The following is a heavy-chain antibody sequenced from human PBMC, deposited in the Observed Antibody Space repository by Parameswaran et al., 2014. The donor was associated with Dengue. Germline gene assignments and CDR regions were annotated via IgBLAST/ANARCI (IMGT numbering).Heavy chain of an antibody. J-gene: IGHJ3*02. Sequence: WVRQAPGQGLEWMGWMNPNSGNTGYAQKFQGRVTMTRNTSISTAYMELSSLRSEDTAVYYCARIYDYVWGNYAFDIWGQGTMVTVSS. CDR2: MNPNSGNT. D-gene: IGHD3-16*01. V-gene: IGHV1-8*01. CDR3: ARIYDYVWGNYAFDI.